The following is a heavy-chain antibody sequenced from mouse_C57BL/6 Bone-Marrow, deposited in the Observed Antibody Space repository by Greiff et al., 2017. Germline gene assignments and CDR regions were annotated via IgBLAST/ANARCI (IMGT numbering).Heavy chain of an antibody. CDR1: GYTFTSYW. D-gene: IGHD2-5*01. Sequence: QVQLQQPGAELVKPGASVKLSCKASGYTFTSYWMHWVKQRPGQGLEWIGMIHPNSGSTNYNEKFKSKATLTVDKSSSTAYMQLSSLTSEDSAVYYCARADVYYSKGAWVAYWGQGTLVTVSA. J-gene: IGHJ3*01. CDR3: ARADVYYSKGAWVAY. V-gene: IGHV1-64*01. CDR2: IHPNSGST.